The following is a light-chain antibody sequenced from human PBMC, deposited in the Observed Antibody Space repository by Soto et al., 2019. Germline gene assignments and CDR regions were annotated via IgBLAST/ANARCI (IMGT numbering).Light chain of an antibody. J-gene: IGLJ2*01. Sequence: QSALPQPPSASGSPGQSVTISCTGTSKDIGAYNFVSWYQRLPGKAPKLIIYDFINRPPGVADRFTGSKSGNTAPLTVTGFQAYDYGDYSCSSYSCGGQCVVFGGATKLTVL. CDR3: SSYSCGGQCVV. CDR1: SKDIGAYNF. V-gene: IGLV2-8*01. CDR2: DFI.